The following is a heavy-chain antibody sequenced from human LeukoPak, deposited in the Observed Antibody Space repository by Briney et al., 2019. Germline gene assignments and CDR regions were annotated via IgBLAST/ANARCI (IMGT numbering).Heavy chain of an antibody. V-gene: IGHV4-30-2*01. CDR2: IYHSGII. D-gene: IGHD5-18*01. CDR3: ARGRRIQPILHQWYFDL. J-gene: IGHJ2*01. CDR1: GGSISSGDFY. Sequence: PSQTLSLTCTVSGGSISSGDFYWNWIRQPPGKGLEWIGYIYHSGIIYYNPSLKSRVTISLDMSKNQFSLKLSSVTAADTAVYYCARGRRIQPILHQWYFDLWGRGTLVTVSS.